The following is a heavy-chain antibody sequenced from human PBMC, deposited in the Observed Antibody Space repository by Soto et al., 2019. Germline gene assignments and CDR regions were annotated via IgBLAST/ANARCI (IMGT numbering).Heavy chain of an antibody. CDR2: IYYSGST. D-gene: IGHD3-10*01. Sequence: SETLSLTCTVSGGSISSYYWSWIRQPPGKGLEWIGYIYYSGSTNYNPSLKSRVTISVDTSKNQFSLKLSSVTAADTAVYYCARDRAMVRGTRAFDIWGQGTMVTVSS. CDR1: GGSISSYY. J-gene: IGHJ3*02. V-gene: IGHV4-59*01. CDR3: ARDRAMVRGTRAFDI.